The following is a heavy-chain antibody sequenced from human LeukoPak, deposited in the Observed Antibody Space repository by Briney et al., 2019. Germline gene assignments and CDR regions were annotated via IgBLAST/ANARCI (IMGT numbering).Heavy chain of an antibody. CDR1: GGSFSGYY. CDR3: ASIRISWYYYGMDV. V-gene: IGHV4-34*01. J-gene: IGHJ6*04. Sequence: PSETLSLTCAVYGGSFSGYYWSWIRQPPGKGLEWIGEINHSGSTNYNPSLKSRVTISVDTSKNQFSLKLSSVTAADTAVYYCASIRISWYYYGMDVWGKGTTVTVSS. CDR2: INHSGST. D-gene: IGHD2/OR15-2a*01.